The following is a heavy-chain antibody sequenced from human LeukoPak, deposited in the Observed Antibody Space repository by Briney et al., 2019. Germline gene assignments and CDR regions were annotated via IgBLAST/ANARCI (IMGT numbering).Heavy chain of an antibody. CDR3: AREHYDYVWGSYRYTGRHFDY. J-gene: IGHJ4*02. CDR1: GGSFSGYS. V-gene: IGHV4-34*01. CDR2: INHSGST. Sequence: PSETLSPTCAANGGSFSGYSWSWIRQPPGKGLEWIGEINHSGSTNYNPSLKSRVTISVDTSKNQFSLKLSSVTAADTAVYYCAREHYDYVWGSYRYTGRHFDYWGQGTLVTVSS. D-gene: IGHD3-16*02.